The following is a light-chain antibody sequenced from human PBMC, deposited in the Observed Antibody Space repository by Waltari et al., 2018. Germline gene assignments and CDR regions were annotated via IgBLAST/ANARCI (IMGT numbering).Light chain of an antibody. J-gene: IGLJ3*02. CDR2: EGR. CDR3: CSYAGSNSWV. CDR1: SSDVGSYNL. V-gene: IGLV2-23*01. Sequence: QSALTQTASVSGSPGQSITISCTGTSSDVGSYNLLPWYQQPPGKVPKFMIYEGRERPSGVSNRVSGTKSGNTATLTISGLQAEDEADYYCCSYAGSNSWVFGGGTKLTVV.